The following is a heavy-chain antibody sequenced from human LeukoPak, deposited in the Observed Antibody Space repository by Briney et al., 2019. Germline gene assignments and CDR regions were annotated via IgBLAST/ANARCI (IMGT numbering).Heavy chain of an antibody. CDR1: GFTFSSYA. CDR3: AKDRPTGVSSYYMGV. J-gene: IGHJ6*03. D-gene: IGHD1-14*01. CDR2: ISGRGGST. Sequence: GSLRLSCAASGFTFSSYAMSWVRQAPGKGLEWVSGISGRGGSTYYADSVKGRFTISRDNSKNTLYLQMNSLGADDTAVYYCAKDRPTGVSSYYMGVWGRGTTVTVSS. V-gene: IGHV3-23*01.